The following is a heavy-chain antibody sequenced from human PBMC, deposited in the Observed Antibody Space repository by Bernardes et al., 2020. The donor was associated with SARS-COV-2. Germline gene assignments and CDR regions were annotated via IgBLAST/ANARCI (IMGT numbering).Heavy chain of an antibody. J-gene: IGHJ5*02. CDR1: GASFSGSY. D-gene: IGHD3-10*01. CDR2: IKQDGIEK. V-gene: IGHV3-7*01. CDR3: ARDRAVNWFDP. Sequence: EPLSLTCAVCGASFSGSYWSWIRQPPGKGLEWVANIKQDGIEKYYVDSVKGRFTLSRDNAKNSLYLQMNSLRAEEPAVYLCARDRAVNWFDPWGQGTLVTVSS.